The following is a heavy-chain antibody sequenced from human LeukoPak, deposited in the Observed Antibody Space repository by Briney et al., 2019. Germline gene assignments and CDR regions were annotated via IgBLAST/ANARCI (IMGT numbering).Heavy chain of an antibody. Sequence: PSETLSLTCAVSGGSISSSNWWSWVRQPPGKGLEWIGEIYHSGSTNYNPSLKSRVTISVDKSKNQFSLKVSSVTAADTAVYYCARAYGSGFTFDYWGQGTLVTVSS. V-gene: IGHV4-4*02. D-gene: IGHD3-10*01. CDR3: ARAYGSGFTFDY. CDR1: GGSISSSNW. CDR2: IYHSGST. J-gene: IGHJ4*02.